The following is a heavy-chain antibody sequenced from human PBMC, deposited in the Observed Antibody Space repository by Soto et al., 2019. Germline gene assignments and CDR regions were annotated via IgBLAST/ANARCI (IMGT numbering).Heavy chain of an antibody. D-gene: IGHD2-21*02. CDR3: AKVRLVGCGGDCHYDH. Sequence: QVQLVESGGGVVQPGRSLRLSCAASGFTFSHYGMHWVRQAPGKGLEWVAVISFDGSNEFYADSVKGRFTISRDSSRYTLDLEMNSLAAEATAVYYCAKVRLVGCGGDCHYDHWGQGTLVTVS. CDR2: ISFDGSNE. J-gene: IGHJ4*02. V-gene: IGHV3-30*18. CDR1: GFTFSHYG.